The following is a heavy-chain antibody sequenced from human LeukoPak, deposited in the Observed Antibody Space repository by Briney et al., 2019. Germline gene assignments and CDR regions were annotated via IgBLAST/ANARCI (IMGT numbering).Heavy chain of an antibody. J-gene: IGHJ6*04. Sequence: PGGSLRLSCAASGFTFSSYEMNWVRQAPGKGLEWLSYISSSGSTIYYADSVKGRFTISRDNAKNSLYLQMNSLRAEDTAVYYCAREGRYFDWLLKVGGPPYYYGMDVWGKGTTVTVSS. V-gene: IGHV3-48*03. CDR3: AREGRYFDWLLKVGGPPYYYGMDV. CDR1: GFTFSSYE. D-gene: IGHD3-9*01. CDR2: ISSSGSTI.